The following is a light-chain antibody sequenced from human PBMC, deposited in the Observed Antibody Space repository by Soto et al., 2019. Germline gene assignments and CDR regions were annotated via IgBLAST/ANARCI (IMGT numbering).Light chain of an antibody. V-gene: IGLV2-11*01. CDR3: CSSAGRYTQI. CDR2: DVN. J-gene: IGLJ2*01. Sequence: QSALTQPRSVSGSPGQSVTISCTGSSSDVSAYQFVSWYQQHPGKAPKLILYDVNQRPSGVPDRFSGSKSGYTASLTISGLQAEDEADYYCCSSAGRYTQIFGGGTKVTVL. CDR1: SSDVSAYQF.